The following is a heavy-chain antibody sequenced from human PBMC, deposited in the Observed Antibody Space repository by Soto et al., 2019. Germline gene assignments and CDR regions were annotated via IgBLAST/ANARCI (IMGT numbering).Heavy chain of an antibody. CDR3: AREGYYDSSGYRDAFDI. CDR2: IYYSGST. V-gene: IGHV4-30-4*01. Sequence: QVQLQESGPGLVKPSQTLSLTCTVSGGSISSGNYYWSWIRQPPGKGLEWIGYIYYSGSTYYNPSLKSRVTISVDTSKNQFSLKLSSVTAADTAVYYCAREGYYDSSGYRDAFDIWGQGTMVTVSS. J-gene: IGHJ3*02. D-gene: IGHD3-22*01. CDR1: GGSISSGNYY.